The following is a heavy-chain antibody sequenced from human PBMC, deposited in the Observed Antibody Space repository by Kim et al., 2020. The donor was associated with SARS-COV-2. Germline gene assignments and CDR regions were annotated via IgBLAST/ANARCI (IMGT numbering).Heavy chain of an antibody. Sequence: YYADPEKGRFTISRDNSKNPLYLQMDSLRAEDTAVYYCARGRGAGSGRDPWGQGTLVTVSS. V-gene: IGHV3-23*01. D-gene: IGHD3-10*01. CDR3: ARGRGAGSGRDP. J-gene: IGHJ5*02.